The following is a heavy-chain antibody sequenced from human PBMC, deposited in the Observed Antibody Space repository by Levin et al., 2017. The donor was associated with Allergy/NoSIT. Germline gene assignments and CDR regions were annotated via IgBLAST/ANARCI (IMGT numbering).Heavy chain of an antibody. CDR3: TRDGSGDFVDYSYNFGMGV. J-gene: IGHJ6*02. D-gene: IGHD2-21*02. CDR2: ISVSGSST. V-gene: IGHV3-23*01. CDR1: GLTFSAYA. Sequence: TGGSLRLSCGASGLTFSAYAMSWVRQAPGKGLEWVSSISVSGSSTYYADSVKGRFTISRDNSKNTLYLQMNNLRAEDTALYYCTRDGSGDFVDYSYNFGMGVWGHGTTVTVSS.